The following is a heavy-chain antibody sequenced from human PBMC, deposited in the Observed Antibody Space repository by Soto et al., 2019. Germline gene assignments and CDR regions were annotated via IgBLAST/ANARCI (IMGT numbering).Heavy chain of an antibody. D-gene: IGHD6-13*01. V-gene: IGHV4-31*03. CDR2: IYYSGST. Sequence: SETLSLTCTVSGGSISSCGYYWSWIRQHPGKGLEWIGYIYYSGSTYYNPSLKSRVTISVDTSKNQFSLKLSSVTAADTAVYYCASSPRGIAAAGTGYWGQGTLVTVSS. CDR3: ASSPRGIAAAGTGY. CDR1: GGSISSCGYY. J-gene: IGHJ4*02.